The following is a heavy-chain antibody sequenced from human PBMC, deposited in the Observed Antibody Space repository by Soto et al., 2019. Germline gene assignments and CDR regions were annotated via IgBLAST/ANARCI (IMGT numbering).Heavy chain of an antibody. V-gene: IGHV3-23*01. D-gene: IGHD6-19*01. CDR1: GFTFSSYA. Sequence: EVQLLESGGGLVQPGGSLRLSCAASGFTFSSYAMNWVRQGPGKGLEWVSVISGSGGSTYYADSVKGRFTISRDNSKNTLKQQMNSLRDEDTDVYYCASRSSGWYLDYWGQGTLVSVSS. CDR2: ISGSGGST. J-gene: IGHJ4*02. CDR3: ASRSSGWYLDY.